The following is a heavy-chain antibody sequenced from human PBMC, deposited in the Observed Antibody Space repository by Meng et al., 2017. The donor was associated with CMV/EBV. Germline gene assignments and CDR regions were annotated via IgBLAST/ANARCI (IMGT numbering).Heavy chain of an antibody. CDR3: ARDRWVSSWGYYYGMDV. CDR1: GGSISSSSYY. J-gene: IGHJ6*02. V-gene: IGHV4-39*07. Sequence: SETLSLTCTVSGGSISSSSYYWGWIRQPPGKGLEWIGSIYYSGSTNYNPSLKSRVTISVDTSKNQFSLKLSSVTAADTAVYYCARDRWVSSWGYYYGMDVWGQGTTVTVSS. CDR2: IYYSGST. D-gene: IGHD6-13*01.